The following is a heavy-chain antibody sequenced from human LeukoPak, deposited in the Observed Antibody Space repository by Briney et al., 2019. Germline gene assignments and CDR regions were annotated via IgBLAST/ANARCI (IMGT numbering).Heavy chain of an antibody. CDR3: ARSTYSYDSSGYYPYFDY. D-gene: IGHD3-22*01. J-gene: IGHJ4*02. Sequence: GGSLRLSCAASGFTFTSYWMSWVRQAPGKGLEWVANIKEDGSEKYYVDSVKGRLTISRDNAKNSLYLQMNSLRAEDMAVYYCARSTYSYDSSGYYPYFDYWGQGTLVTVSS. CDR2: IKEDGSEK. CDR1: GFTFTSYW. V-gene: IGHV3-7*01.